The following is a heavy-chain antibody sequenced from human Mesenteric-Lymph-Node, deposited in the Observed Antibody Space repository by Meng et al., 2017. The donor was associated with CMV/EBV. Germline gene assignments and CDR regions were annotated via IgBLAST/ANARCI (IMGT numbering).Heavy chain of an antibody. CDR2: INPRRST. J-gene: IGHJ2*01. Sequence: ESLKISCTVSGVSITSYYWSWIRQPPGKGLEWIGEINPRRSTNHNPSLKSRVTISIDTSKNQFSLRLSSVTAADTAVYYCARGGRQVNHWFFDLWGRGTLVTVSS. V-gene: IGHV4-34*01. CDR3: ARGGRQVNHWFFDL. D-gene: IGHD1-14*01. CDR1: GVSITSYY.